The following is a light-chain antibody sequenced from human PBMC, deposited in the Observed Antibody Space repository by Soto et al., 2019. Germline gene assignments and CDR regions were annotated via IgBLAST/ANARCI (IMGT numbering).Light chain of an antibody. CDR3: QQSYSDPVT. CDR1: QTISVN. V-gene: IGKV1-39*01. J-gene: IGKJ3*01. Sequence: DIQMTQSPSSLSASVGDRVTITCRASQTISVNLNWYQQKPGKAPNLLIYAASSLQSWVPSRFSGSGSGTDFTLTINSLQPEDFATYYCQQSYSDPVTFGPGTKVDIK. CDR2: AAS.